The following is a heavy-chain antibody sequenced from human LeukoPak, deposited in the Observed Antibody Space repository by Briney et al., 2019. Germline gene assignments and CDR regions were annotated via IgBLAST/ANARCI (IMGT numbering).Heavy chain of an antibody. D-gene: IGHD3-10*01. CDR3: ARVTMVRGVIRAFDI. CDR1: GYTFTSYA. V-gene: IGHV1-3*01. CDR2: INAGNGNT. J-gene: IGHJ3*02. Sequence: ASVKVSCKASGYTFTSYAMHWVRQAPGQRLEGMGWINAGNGNTKYSQKFQGRVTITRDTSASTAYMELSSLKDTAEYYCARVTMVRGVIRAFDIWGQGTMVTVSS.